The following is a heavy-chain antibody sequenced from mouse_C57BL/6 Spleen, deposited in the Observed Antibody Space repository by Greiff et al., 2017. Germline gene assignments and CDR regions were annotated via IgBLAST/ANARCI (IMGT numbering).Heavy chain of an antibody. Sequence: QVQLQQPGAELVMPGASVKLSCKASGYTFTSSWMHWVKQRPGQGLEWIGEIDPSDSYTNYNQKFKGKSTLTVDKSSSTAYMQLSSLTSADSAVYYCARSHYDYDGFAYWGQGTLVTVSA. CDR2: IDPSDSYT. J-gene: IGHJ3*01. CDR3: ARSHYDYDGFAY. V-gene: IGHV1-69*01. CDR1: GYTFTSSW. D-gene: IGHD2-4*01.